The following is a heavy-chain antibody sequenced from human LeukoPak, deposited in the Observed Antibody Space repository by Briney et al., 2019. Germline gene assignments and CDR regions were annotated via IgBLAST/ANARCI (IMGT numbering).Heavy chain of an antibody. J-gene: IGHJ4*02. CDR3: ARFPPSSRDC. CDR1: GGSISSYY. V-gene: IGHV4-59*08. D-gene: IGHD6-13*01. CDR2: IYYSGST. Sequence: SETLSLTCTVSGGSISSYYWSWIRQPPGKGLEWIGYIYYSGSTNYNPSLKSRVTISVDTSKNQFSLKLSSVTAADTAVYYCARFPPSSRDCWGQGTLVTVSS.